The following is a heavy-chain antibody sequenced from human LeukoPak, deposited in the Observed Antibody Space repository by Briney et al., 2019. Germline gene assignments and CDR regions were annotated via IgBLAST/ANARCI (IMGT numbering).Heavy chain of an antibody. CDR2: ISYDGSNK. Sequence: GGSLRLSCAASGFTFSSYAMHWVRQAPGKGLEWVAVISYDGSNKYYADSVKGRFTISRDNSKNTLYLQMNSLRAEDTAVYYCATQNGYNISSSFDIGRQGTLVIVSS. CDR3: ATQNGYNISSSFDI. J-gene: IGHJ3*02. CDR1: GFTFSSYA. V-gene: IGHV3-30-3*01. D-gene: IGHD5-24*01.